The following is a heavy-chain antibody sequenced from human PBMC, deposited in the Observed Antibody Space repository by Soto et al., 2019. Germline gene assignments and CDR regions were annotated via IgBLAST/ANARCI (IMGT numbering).Heavy chain of an antibody. Sequence: EVPLVESGGGLVQPGGSLRVSCAASGFTLRSHRIHWVRQAPGKGLEWVSRIDTDGGGTSYADSVKGRFTISTDNAKNTVYLQRNGLRAEDRAVYYCATVFDLWGQGTLVTVSS. V-gene: IGHV3-74*01. D-gene: IGHD4-17*01. CDR1: GFTLRSHR. J-gene: IGHJ5*02. CDR3: ATVFDL. CDR2: IDTDGGGT.